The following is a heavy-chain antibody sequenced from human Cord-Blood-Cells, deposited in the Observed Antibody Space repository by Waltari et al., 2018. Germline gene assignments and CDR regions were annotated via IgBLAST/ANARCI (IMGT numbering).Heavy chain of an antibody. CDR1: GFTFRSYA. Sequence: QVQLVESGGGVVQPGRSLRLSCAASGFTFRSYAMHWVRQAPGKGLEWVAVISYDGSNKYYADSVKGRFTISRDNSKNTLYLQMNSLRAEDTAVYYCARDAEGAGSYYFDYWGQGTLVTVSS. V-gene: IGHV3-30-3*01. CDR3: ARDAEGAGSYYFDY. D-gene: IGHD1-26*01. J-gene: IGHJ4*02. CDR2: ISYDGSNK.